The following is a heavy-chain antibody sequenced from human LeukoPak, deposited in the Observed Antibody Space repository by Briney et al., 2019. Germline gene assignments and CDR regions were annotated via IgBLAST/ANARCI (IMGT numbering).Heavy chain of an antibody. V-gene: IGHV3-74*01. CDR3: ARIPDMIRGVVYYFDY. D-gene: IGHD3-10*01. CDR2: INSDGRST. CDR1: GFTFSNYW. J-gene: IGHJ4*02. Sequence: GGSLRLSCAASGFTFSNYWMHWVRQAPGKGLVWVSRINSDGRSTNYADSVKGRFTISRDNAKNTLYLQMNSLRAEDTAVYYCARIPDMIRGVVYYFDYWGQGTLVTVSS.